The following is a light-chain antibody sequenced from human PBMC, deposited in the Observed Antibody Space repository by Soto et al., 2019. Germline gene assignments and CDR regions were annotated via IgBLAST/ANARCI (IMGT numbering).Light chain of an antibody. CDR3: QQYISYSYT. J-gene: IGKJ2*01. CDR2: DAS. CDR1: QTISNW. V-gene: IGKV1-5*01. Sequence: DIQMTRSPSTLSASVGDRVTITCRASQTISNWLAWYQQKPGKAPKLLIYDASSLHSGVPSRFSGSGSGTEFTLTISSLQPDDFATYYCQQYISYSYTFGQGTKLEI.